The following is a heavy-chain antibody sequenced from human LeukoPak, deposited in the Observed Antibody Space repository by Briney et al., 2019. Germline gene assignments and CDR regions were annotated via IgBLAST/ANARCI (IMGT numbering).Heavy chain of an antibody. CDR1: GYTFTGNY. CDR3: ARAVWFGEPYFDY. D-gene: IGHD3-10*01. J-gene: IGHJ4*02. Sequence: GASVKVSCKASGYTFTGNYMYWVRQAPGQGLEWMGWINPNSGGTNYAQKFQGRVTMTRDTSISTAYMEMSSLRSEDTAVYYCARAVWFGEPYFDYWGQGTLVTVSS. V-gene: IGHV1-2*02. CDR2: INPNSGGT.